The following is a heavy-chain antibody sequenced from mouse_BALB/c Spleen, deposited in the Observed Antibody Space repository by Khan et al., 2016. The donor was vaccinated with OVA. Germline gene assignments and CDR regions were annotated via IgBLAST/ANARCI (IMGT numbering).Heavy chain of an antibody. CDR1: GYTFTSYW. CDR2: INPSTGYT. V-gene: IGHV1-7*01. Sequence: QIQLVQSGAELAKPGASVKMSCKASGYTFTSYWMHWVKQRPGQGLEWIGYINPSTGYTEYNQKFKDKATLTADKSSSTAYMQLSSLTSEDSAVYYCARYYDDDWGREALVTVSA. J-gene: IGHJ3*01. CDR3: ARYYDDD. D-gene: IGHD2-4*01.